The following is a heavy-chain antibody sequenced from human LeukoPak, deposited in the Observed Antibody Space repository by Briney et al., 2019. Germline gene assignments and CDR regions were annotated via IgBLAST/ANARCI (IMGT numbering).Heavy chain of an antibody. CDR2: IYPGDSDT. J-gene: IGHJ4*02. CDR1: GYRFTSYW. Sequence: GESLKISCKGSGYRFTSYWIGWVCQMPGKGLEWMGIIYPGDSDTRYSPSFQGQVTISADKSISTAYLQWSSLKASDTAMYYCARPYCSGGSCYYFDYWGQGTLVTVSS. CDR3: ARPYCSGGSCYYFDY. D-gene: IGHD2-15*01. V-gene: IGHV5-51*01.